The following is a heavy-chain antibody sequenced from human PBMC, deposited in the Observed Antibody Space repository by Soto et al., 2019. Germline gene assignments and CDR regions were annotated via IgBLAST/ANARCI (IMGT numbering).Heavy chain of an antibody. CDR3: ARELQRVFDY. Sequence: QVQLVESGGGVVQPGRSLRLSCAASGFTFSSYAMHWVRQAPGKGLEWVAVIAYDGRNKYYADSVKGRFTISRDNSQNTLYLQMNSLRIEDTAVYYCARELQRVFDYWGQGTLVTLSS. V-gene: IGHV3-30*04. D-gene: IGHD2-21*02. J-gene: IGHJ4*02. CDR1: GFTFSSYA. CDR2: IAYDGRNK.